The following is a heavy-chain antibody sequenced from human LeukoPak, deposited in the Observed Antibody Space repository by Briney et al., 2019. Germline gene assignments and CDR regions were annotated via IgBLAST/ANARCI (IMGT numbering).Heavy chain of an antibody. V-gene: IGHV3-21*01. CDR3: ARDIWATVVTPGPDN. D-gene: IGHD4-23*01. CDR2: ISSSSSYI. Sequence: GGSLRLSCAASGSTFSSYSMNWVRQAPGKGLEWVSSISSSSSYIYYAGSVKGRFTISRDNAKNSLYLQMNSLRAEDTAVYYCARDIWATVVTPGPDNRGQGTLVTVSS. CDR1: GSTFSSYS. J-gene: IGHJ4*02.